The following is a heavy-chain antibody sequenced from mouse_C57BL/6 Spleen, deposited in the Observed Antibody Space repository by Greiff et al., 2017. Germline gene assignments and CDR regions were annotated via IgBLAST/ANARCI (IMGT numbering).Heavy chain of an antibody. Sequence: DVKLVESGGGLVKPGGSLKLSCAASGFTFSSYTMSWVRQTPEKRLEWVATISGGGGNTYYPDSVKGRFTISRDNAKNTLYLQMSSLRSEDTALYYCARHDIHYMGWFAYWGQGTLVTVSA. D-gene: IGHD2-12*01. CDR3: ARHDIHYMGWFAY. CDR1: GFTFSSYT. CDR2: ISGGGGNT. J-gene: IGHJ3*01. V-gene: IGHV5-9*01.